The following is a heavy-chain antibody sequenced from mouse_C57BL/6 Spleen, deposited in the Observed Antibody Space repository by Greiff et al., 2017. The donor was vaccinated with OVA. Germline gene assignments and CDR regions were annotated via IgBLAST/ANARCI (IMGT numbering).Heavy chain of an antibody. V-gene: IGHV5-6*01. CDR1: GFTFSSYG. Sequence: EVNLVESGGDLVKPGGSLKLSCAASGFTFSSYGMSWVRQTPDKRLEWVATISSGGSYTYYPDSVKGRFTISRDNAKNTLYLQMSSLKSEDTAMYYCASHYYGSPYWYFDVWGTGTTVTVSS. J-gene: IGHJ1*03. CDR3: ASHYYGSPYWYFDV. D-gene: IGHD1-1*01. CDR2: ISSGGSYT.